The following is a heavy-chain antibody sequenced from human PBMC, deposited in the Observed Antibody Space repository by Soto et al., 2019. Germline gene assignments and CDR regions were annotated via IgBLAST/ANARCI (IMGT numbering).Heavy chain of an antibody. CDR2: IYPGDSDT. D-gene: IGHD1-26*01. CDR1: GYSFTSYW. V-gene: IGHV5-51*01. J-gene: IGHJ6*02. Sequence: PRESLKDFCKGSGYSFTSYWIGLGRPMPGKGLEWMGIIYPGDSDTRYSPSFQGQVTISADKSISTAYLQWSSLKASDTAMYYCARREVNYYYGMDVWGQGTTVTVSS. CDR3: ARREVNYYYGMDV.